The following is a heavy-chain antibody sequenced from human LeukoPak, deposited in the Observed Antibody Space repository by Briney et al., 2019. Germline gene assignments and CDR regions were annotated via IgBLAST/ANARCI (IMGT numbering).Heavy chain of an antibody. V-gene: IGHV4-30-2*01. D-gene: IGHD3-9*01. CDR3: ARGQGYYDILTGYYNDAFDI. Sequence: SQTLSLTCAVSGGSISSGGYSWSWIPQPPGKGLEWIGYIYHSGSTYYNPSLKSRVTISVDRSKNQFSLKLSSVTAADTAVYYCARGQGYYDILTGYYNDAFDIWGQGTMVTVSS. CDR2: IYHSGST. J-gene: IGHJ3*02. CDR1: GGSISSGGYS.